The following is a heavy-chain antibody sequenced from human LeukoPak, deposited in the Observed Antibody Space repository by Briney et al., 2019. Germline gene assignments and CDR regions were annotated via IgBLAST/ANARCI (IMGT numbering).Heavy chain of an antibody. CDR3: ASGGLTGYYRFDY. CDR2: IYYSGST. V-gene: IGHV4-59*01. CDR1: GGSISSYY. J-gene: IGHJ4*02. D-gene: IGHD3-9*01. Sequence: SETLSLTCTVSGGSISSYYWSWIRQPPGNGLEWIGYIYYSGSTNYNPSLKSRVTISVDTSKNQFSLKLSSVTAADTAVYYCASGGLTGYYRFDYWGQGTLVTVSS.